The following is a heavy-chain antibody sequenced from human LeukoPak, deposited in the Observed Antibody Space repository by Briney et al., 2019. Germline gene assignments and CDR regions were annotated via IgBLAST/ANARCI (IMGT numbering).Heavy chain of an antibody. CDR2: ISAYNGNT. D-gene: IGHD2-21*02. CDR1: GYTFTSYG. V-gene: IGHV1-18*01. CDR3: ARDLVVVTAILPRFDI. J-gene: IGHJ3*02. Sequence: ASVKVSCKASGYTFTSYGISWVRQAPGQGLEWMGWISAYNGNTNYAQKLQGRVTMTTDTSTSTAYMELSSLRSEDTAVYYCARDLVVVTAILPRFDIWGQGTMVTVSS.